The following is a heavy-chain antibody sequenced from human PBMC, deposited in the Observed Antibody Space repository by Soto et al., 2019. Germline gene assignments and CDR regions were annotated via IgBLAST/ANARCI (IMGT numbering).Heavy chain of an antibody. CDR3: ARDRIPAYCSSTSCYEFYMDV. CDR2: IYSGGST. Sequence: EVQLVESGGGLVQPGGSLRLSCAASGFTVSSNYMSWVRQAPGKGLEWVSVIYSGGSTYYADSVKGRFTISRDNSKNTLYLQMNSLRAEDTAVYYCARDRIPAYCSSTSCYEFYMDVWGKGTTVTVSS. D-gene: IGHD2-2*01. J-gene: IGHJ6*03. V-gene: IGHV3-66*01. CDR1: GFTVSSNY.